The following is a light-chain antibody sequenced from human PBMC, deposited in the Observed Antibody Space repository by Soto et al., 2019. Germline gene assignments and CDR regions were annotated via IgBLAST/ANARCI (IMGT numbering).Light chain of an antibody. J-gene: IGKJ4*01. V-gene: IGKV1-39*01. CDR1: QSISNY. Sequence: DMEMTQSPSSLSASVGDRVTITCRASQSISNYLNWYQHKPGKVPKLLIYAASSLQSGVPTRFSGSGSGTDFTLTINSLQPEDVATYYCQQSYGTPLTFGGGTKSEIK. CDR3: QQSYGTPLT. CDR2: AAS.